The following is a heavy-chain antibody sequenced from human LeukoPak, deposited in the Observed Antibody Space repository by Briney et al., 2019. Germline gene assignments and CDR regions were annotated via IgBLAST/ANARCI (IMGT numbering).Heavy chain of an antibody. CDR1: GYTFTSYA. J-gene: IGHJ4*02. Sequence: ASVKVPCKASGYTFTSYAMHWVRQAPGQRLEWMGWSNAGNGNTKYSQEFQGRVTITRDTSASTAYMELSSLRSEDMAVYYCARGQSGWLDLDYWGQGTLVTVSS. D-gene: IGHD5-12*01. CDR3: ARGQSGWLDLDY. V-gene: IGHV1-3*02. CDR2: SNAGNGNT.